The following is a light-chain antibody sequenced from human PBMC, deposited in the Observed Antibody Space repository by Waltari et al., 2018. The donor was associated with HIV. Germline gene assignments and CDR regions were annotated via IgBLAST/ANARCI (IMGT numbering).Light chain of an antibody. V-gene: IGKV3-15*01. Sequence: EIVMTQSPATLSVSPGERATLSCRASQSVGSNLAWYQQRPGQAPRLLIYGASTRATGIPARFRGSGSGTEFTLTISSLQSEDFAVYYCQQYDIWPPAETFGQGTKVEIK. J-gene: IGKJ1*01. CDR1: QSVGSN. CDR3: QQYDIWPPAET. CDR2: GAS.